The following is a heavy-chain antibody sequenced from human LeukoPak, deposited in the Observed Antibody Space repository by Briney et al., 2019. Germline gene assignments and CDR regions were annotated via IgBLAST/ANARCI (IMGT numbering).Heavy chain of an antibody. CDR2: ISNSDNKP. CDR3: AKATGTLGN. J-gene: IGHJ4*02. Sequence: GGSLRLSCAASGFTFSNFAMSWVRQAPGKGLEWVSTISNSDNKPYYADSVKGRFTISRDNSKNTLHLQMNSLTAEDTAMYYCAKATGTLGNWGQGTLVTVSS. D-gene: IGHD1-1*01. V-gene: IGHV3-23*01. CDR1: GFTFSNFA.